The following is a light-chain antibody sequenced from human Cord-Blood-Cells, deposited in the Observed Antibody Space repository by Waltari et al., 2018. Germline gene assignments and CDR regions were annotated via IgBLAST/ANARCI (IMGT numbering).Light chain of an antibody. V-gene: IGLV2-14*01. J-gene: IGLJ3*02. CDR2: DVS. Sequence: QSALTQPASVSGSPGQSITISCTGTSSDVGGYNYVSWYQQHPGKAPKVMIYDVSTRPPGVSNRFSGSKSGNTASLTISGLQAEGEADYYCSSYTSSSTLVFGGGTKLTVL. CDR3: SSYTSSSTLV. CDR1: SSDVGGYNY.